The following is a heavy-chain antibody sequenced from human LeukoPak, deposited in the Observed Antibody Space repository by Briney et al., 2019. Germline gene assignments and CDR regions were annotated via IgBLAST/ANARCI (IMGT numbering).Heavy chain of an antibody. Sequence: SETLSLTCSVSGDSIYKDNYYWGWIRQPPGKGLEWIASIYFTGSSYYSPSHQSRVTIPVDTSRDQFSLKLISVTAADTALYYCARDRYYYDSSGYLFDYWGQGTLVTVSS. V-gene: IGHV4-39*07. CDR3: ARDRYYYDSSGYLFDY. CDR2: IYFTGSS. D-gene: IGHD3-22*01. J-gene: IGHJ4*02. CDR1: GDSIYKDNYY.